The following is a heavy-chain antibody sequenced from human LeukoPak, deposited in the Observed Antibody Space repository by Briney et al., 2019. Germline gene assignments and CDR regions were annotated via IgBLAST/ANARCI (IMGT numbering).Heavy chain of an antibody. CDR2: IRYDGSNK. D-gene: IGHD2-2*01. Sequence: GGSLRLSCAASGFTFSSYGMHWVRQAPAKGLEWVAFIRYDGSNKYYADSVKGRFTISRDNSKNTLYLQMNSLRAEDTAVYYCAKNRVSSTSRDYWGQGTLVTVSS. J-gene: IGHJ4*02. CDR1: GFTFSSYG. V-gene: IGHV3-30*02. CDR3: AKNRVSSTSRDY.